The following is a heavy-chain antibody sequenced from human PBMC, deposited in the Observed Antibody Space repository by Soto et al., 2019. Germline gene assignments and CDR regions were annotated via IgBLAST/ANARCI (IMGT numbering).Heavy chain of an antibody. CDR3: AREWGLKGSGSYPFDY. Sequence: SETLSLTCAVYGGSFSGYYWSWIRQPPGKGLEWIGEINHSGSTNYNPSLKSRVAISVDTSKNQFSLKLSSVTAADTAVYYCAREWGLKGSGSYPFDYWGQGTLVTVSS. CDR2: INHSGST. J-gene: IGHJ4*02. V-gene: IGHV4-34*01. D-gene: IGHD3-10*01. CDR1: GGSFSGYY.